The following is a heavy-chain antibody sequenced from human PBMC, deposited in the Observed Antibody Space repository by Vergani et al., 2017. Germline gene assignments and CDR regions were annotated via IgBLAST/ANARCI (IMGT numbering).Heavy chain of an antibody. CDR2: IYPDDSDT. J-gene: IGHJ4*02. CDR3: ARLGYCSSGRCYPDDY. CDR1: GYSFTNYW. Sequence: EVQLVQSGAEVKKPGESLKISCQGSGYSFTNYWIGWVRQMPGKGLEWMGIIYPDDSDTRYSPSFQGQVTITADKSIRTAYLQWNSLKSSDTAMYYCARLGYCSSGRCYPDDYWGQGTLVTVSS. D-gene: IGHD2-15*01. V-gene: IGHV5-51*03.